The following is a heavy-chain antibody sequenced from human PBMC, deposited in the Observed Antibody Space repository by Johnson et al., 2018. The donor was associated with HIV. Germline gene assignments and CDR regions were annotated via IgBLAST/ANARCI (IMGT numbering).Heavy chain of an antibody. CDR2: ISSDVSNK. J-gene: IGHJ3*01. V-gene: IGHV3-30*14. Sequence: VQLVESGGGLVQPGGSLRLSCAASGFTVSSNYMSWVRQAPGKGLEWVAVISSDVSNKYYADSVTGRFTISRDNSKNTLYLQMNSLRPEDTAVYYCARDGRDLVTRGGFDVWGPGTVVTVSS. CDR1: GFTVSSNY. CDR3: ARDGRDLVTRGGFDV. D-gene: IGHD5-18*01.